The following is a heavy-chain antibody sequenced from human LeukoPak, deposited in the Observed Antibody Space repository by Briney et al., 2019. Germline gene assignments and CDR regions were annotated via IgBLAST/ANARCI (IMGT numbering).Heavy chain of an antibody. CDR2: ISAYNGNT. V-gene: IGHV1-18*01. J-gene: IGHJ4*02. CDR3: ARDEWAWYYGSGSYCPFDY. D-gene: IGHD3-10*01. Sequence: ASVKVSCKASGYTFTSYGISWVRQAPGQGLEWMGWISAYNGNTNYAQKLQGRVTMTTDTSTSTAYMELRSLRSDDTAVYYCARDEWAWYYGSGSYCPFDYWGQGTLVTVSS. CDR1: GYTFTSYG.